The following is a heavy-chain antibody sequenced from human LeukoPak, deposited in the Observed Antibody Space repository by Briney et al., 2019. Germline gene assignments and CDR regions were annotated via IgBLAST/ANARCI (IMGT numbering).Heavy chain of an antibody. CDR3: ARRAGLGDYDY. CDR1: GCTFSSYS. J-gene: IGHJ4*02. Sequence: GGSLRLSCAASGCTFSSYSMNWVRQAPGKGLEWVSSISSSSSYIYYADSVKGRFTISRDNAKNSLYLQMNSLRAEDTAVYYCARRAGLGDYDYWGQGTLVTVSS. V-gene: IGHV3-21*01. CDR2: ISSSSSYI. D-gene: IGHD3-16*01.